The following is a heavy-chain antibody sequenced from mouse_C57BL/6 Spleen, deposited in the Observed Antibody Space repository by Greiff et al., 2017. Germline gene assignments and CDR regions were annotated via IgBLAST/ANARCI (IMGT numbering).Heavy chain of an antibody. CDR3: TSHYYYGSSPLAMDY. CDR1: GFTFSSYA. D-gene: IGHD1-1*01. Sequence: EVMLVESGEGLVKPGGSLKLSCAASGFTFSSYAMSWVRQTPEKRLEWVAYISSGGDYSYYADTVQGRFTLSRYNARNALYLQMSSLKSEETAMYYFTSHYYYGSSPLAMDYRGQGTSVSVAS. J-gene: IGHJ4*01. V-gene: IGHV5-9-1*02. CDR2: ISSGGDYS.